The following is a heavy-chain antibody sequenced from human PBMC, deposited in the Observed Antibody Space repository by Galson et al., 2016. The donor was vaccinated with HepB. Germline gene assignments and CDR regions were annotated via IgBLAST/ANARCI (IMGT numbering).Heavy chain of an antibody. CDR3: AKGVVSSGSYGYFQY. V-gene: IGHV3-23*01. D-gene: IGHD6-19*01. Sequence: SLRLSCAASGFTFSSYAMSWVRQAPGKGLEWASIISHSGGTTNYADSVKGRFTVSRDNSKNMVYLQMNSLRAEDTAIYYCAKGVVSSGSYGYFQYWGQGTLVAVST. CDR1: GFTFSSYA. J-gene: IGHJ1*01. CDR2: ISHSGGTT.